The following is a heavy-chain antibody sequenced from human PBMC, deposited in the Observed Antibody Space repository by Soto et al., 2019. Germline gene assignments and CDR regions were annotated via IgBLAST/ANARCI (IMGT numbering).Heavy chain of an antibody. CDR2: ISSSGSTI. CDR1: GFTFSSYE. CDR3: ARGMRYFDWYPKYGMDV. Sequence: GSLRLSCAASGFTFSSYEMNWVRQAPGKGLEWVSYISSSGSTIYYADSVKGRFTISRDNAKNSLYLQMNSLRAEDTAVYYCARGMRYFDWYPKYGMDVWGQGTTVTVSS. J-gene: IGHJ6*02. V-gene: IGHV3-48*03. D-gene: IGHD3-9*01.